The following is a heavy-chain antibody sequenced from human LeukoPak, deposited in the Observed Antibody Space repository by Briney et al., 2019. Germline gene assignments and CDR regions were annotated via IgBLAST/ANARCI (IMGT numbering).Heavy chain of an antibody. CDR1: GFTFTSSA. CDR3: AAGAHYYGSGSGY. CDR2: IVVGSGNT. D-gene: IGHD3-10*01. J-gene: IGHJ4*02. V-gene: IGHV1-58*01. Sequence: SVKVTCKASGFTFTSSAVQWVRQARGQRLEWIGWIVVGSGNTNYAQKFQERVTITRDMSTSTAYMELSSLRPEDTAVYYCAAGAHYYGSGSGYWGQGTLVTVSS.